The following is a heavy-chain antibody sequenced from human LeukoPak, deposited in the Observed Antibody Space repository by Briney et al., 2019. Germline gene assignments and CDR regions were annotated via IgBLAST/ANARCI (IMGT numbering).Heavy chain of an antibody. J-gene: IGHJ3*02. CDR2: IFYSGST. Sequence: SETLSLTCTVSGGSISSYYWSWIRQPPGKGLEWIGNIFYSGSTYYSPSLRSRVTISLDTSRNQFSLKLNSVTATDTAVYYCAKSNGYGLVDIWGQGTMVTVSS. V-gene: IGHV4-59*12. CDR1: GGSISSYY. CDR3: AKSNGYGLVDI. D-gene: IGHD3-10*01.